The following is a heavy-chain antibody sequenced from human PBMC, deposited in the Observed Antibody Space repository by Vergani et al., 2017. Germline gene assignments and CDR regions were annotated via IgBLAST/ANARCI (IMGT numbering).Heavy chain of an antibody. CDR1: GFSLNTRGVS. V-gene: IGHV2-5*04. CDR3: VYRKTECGTTGCFYPFYYYYYMDV. J-gene: IGHJ6*03. Sequence: QITLKESGPILVKPTQPLTLPSPFSGFSLNTRGVSVAWLRQPPGKALDWLALLYWNDDQHYSPSLNNRVTITKDTSKNQVVLTMTNMDYVDTGTYYCVYRKTECGTTGCFYPFYYYYYMDVWGKGTTVTVSS. CDR2: LYWNDDQ. D-gene: IGHD1-7*01.